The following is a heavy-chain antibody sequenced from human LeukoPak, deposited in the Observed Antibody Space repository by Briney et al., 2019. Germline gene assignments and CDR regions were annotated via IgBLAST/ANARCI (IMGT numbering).Heavy chain of an antibody. CDR2: IYYSGST. CDR1: GGSISSSSYY. V-gene: IGHV4-39*01. D-gene: IGHD3-22*01. J-gene: IGHJ4*02. CDR3: ARRGYDSSGYYYAY. Sequence: SETLSLTCTVSGGSISSSSYYWGWIRQPPGKGLEWIGSIYYSGSTYYNPSLKSRVTISVDTSKNQFSLKLSSVTAADTAVYYCARRGYDSSGYYYAYWGQGTLVTVSS.